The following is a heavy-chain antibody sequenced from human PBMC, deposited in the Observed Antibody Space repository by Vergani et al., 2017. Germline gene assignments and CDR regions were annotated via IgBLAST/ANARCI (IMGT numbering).Heavy chain of an antibody. J-gene: IGHJ6*02. CDR2: IIPIFGTA. D-gene: IGHD3-10*01. V-gene: IGHV1-69*13. Sequence: QVQLVQSGAEVKKPGSSVKVSCKASGGTFSSYAISWVRQAPGQGLEWMGRIIPIFGTANYAQKFQGRVTITADESTSTASMELSSLRSEDTAVYYCACRFDYYGSGSYAYYYYYGMHVWGQGTTVTVPS. CDR1: GGTFSSYA. CDR3: ACRFDYYGSGSYAYYYYYGMHV.